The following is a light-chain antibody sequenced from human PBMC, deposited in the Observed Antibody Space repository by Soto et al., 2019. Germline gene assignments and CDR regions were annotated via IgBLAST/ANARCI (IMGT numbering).Light chain of an antibody. CDR3: QQYNSRYT. J-gene: IGKJ2*01. CDR2: AAS. Sequence: EIVLTQSPVTLSVSPGESATLSCRASQSVGFNLAWYQQKPGQAPRLLIYAASTRATGIPARFSGSGSVTEFILTISSLQSGDFAVYYCQQYNSRYTFGQGTKLEIK. CDR1: QSVGFN. V-gene: IGKV3-15*01.